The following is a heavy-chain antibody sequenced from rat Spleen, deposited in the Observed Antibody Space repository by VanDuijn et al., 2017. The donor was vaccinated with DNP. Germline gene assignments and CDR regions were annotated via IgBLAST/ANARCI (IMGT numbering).Heavy chain of an antibody. CDR1: GFTFSDYY. V-gene: IGHV5-22*01. CDR3: ARWSSSHWYFDF. J-gene: IGHJ1*01. CDR2: ISYDSGYT. D-gene: IGHD1-2*01. Sequence: AASGFTFSDYYMAWVRQAPTKGLEWVAYISYDSGYTYYGDSVKGRFTISRDHAKSTLYLQMNSLISEDMATYYCARWSSSHWYFDFWGPGTMVTVCS.